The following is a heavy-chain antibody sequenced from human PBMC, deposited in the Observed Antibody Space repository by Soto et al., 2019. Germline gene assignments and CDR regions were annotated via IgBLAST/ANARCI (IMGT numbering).Heavy chain of an antibody. V-gene: IGHV1-2*04. CDR1: GYTFTGYY. CDR2: INPNSGGT. D-gene: IGHD3-3*01. J-gene: IGHJ3*02. Sequence: ASVKVSCKASGYTFTGYYMHWVRQAPGQGLEWMGWINPNSGGTNYAQKFQGWVTMTRDTSISTAYMELSRLRSDDTAVYYCARDHLTIFGTYAFDIWGQGTMVTVSS. CDR3: ARDHLTIFGTYAFDI.